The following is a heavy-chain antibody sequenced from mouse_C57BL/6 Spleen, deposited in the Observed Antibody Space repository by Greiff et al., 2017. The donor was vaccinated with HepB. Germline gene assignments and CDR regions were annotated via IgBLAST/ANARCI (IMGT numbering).Heavy chain of an antibody. Sequence: VHVKQSGPELVKPGASVKISCKASGYSFTDYNMNWVKQSNGKSLEWIGVINPNYGTTSYNQKFKGKATLTVDQSSSTAYMQLNSLTSEDSAVYYCARSGQLRLRGAMDYWGQGTSVTVSS. CDR1: GYSFTDYN. CDR2: INPNYGTT. D-gene: IGHD3-2*02. J-gene: IGHJ4*01. CDR3: ARSGQLRLRGAMDY. V-gene: IGHV1-39*01.